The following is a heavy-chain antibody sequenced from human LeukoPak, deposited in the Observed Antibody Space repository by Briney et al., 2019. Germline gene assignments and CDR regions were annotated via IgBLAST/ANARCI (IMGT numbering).Heavy chain of an antibody. CDR1: GYTFTSYY. CDR2: INPSGDPT. D-gene: IGHD3-22*01. J-gene: IGHJ6*03. Sequence: GASVKVSCKASGYTFTSYYMHRVRQAPGQGLESVGIINPSGDPTTYAQKFQGRVTMTSDMSTSTVYMELSSLRSEDTAVYYCARSSGYYSSLFYMHVWGKGTTVTVSS. V-gene: IGHV1-46*01. CDR3: ARSSGYYSSLFYMHV.